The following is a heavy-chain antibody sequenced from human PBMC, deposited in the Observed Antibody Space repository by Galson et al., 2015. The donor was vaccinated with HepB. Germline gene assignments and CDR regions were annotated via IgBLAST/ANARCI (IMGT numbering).Heavy chain of an antibody. CDR2: ISYDGTNK. CDR3: AKCSSSSNYYYGMDV. V-gene: IGHV3-30*18. Sequence: SLRLSCAASGFTFSNYGVHWVRQAPGKGLEWVAFISYDGTNKYYADSVKSRFTISRDNSENTLYLQMNSLRPEDAAVYHCAKCSSSSNYYYGMDVWGQGTTVTVSS. D-gene: IGHD6-6*01. CDR1: GFTFSNYG. J-gene: IGHJ6*02.